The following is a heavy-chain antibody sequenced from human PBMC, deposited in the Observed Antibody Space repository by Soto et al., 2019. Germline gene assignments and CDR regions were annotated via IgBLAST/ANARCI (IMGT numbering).Heavy chain of an antibody. V-gene: IGHV3-30*18. CDR3: AKDSIAARRFEYYYYGMDV. D-gene: IGHD6-6*01. Sequence: QVQLVESGGGVVQPGRSLRLSCAASGFTFSSYGMHWVRQAPGKGLEWVAVISYDGSNKYYADSVKSRFTISRDNSKNTLYLQMNSLRAEDTAVYYCAKDSIAARRFEYYYYGMDVWGQGTTVTVSS. CDR1: GFTFSSYG. CDR2: ISYDGSNK. J-gene: IGHJ6*02.